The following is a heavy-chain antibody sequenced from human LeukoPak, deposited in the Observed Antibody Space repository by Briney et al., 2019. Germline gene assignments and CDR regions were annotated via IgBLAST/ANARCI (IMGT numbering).Heavy chain of an antibody. CDR1: GGSISSGGYS. J-gene: IGHJ5*02. V-gene: IGHV4-30-2*01. D-gene: IGHD3-10*01. CDR3: ARGSSWFDP. Sequence: SQTLSLTCAVSGGSISSGGYSWSWIRQPPGKGLEWIGYIYHSGSTYYNPSLKGRVTISVDRSKNQFSLKLSSVTAADTAVYYCARGSSWFDPWGQGTLVTVSS. CDR2: IYHSGST.